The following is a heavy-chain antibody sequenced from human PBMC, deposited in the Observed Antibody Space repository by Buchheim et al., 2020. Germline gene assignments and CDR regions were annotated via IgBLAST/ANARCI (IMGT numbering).Heavy chain of an antibody. CDR1: GFAFRHYG. CDR2: MWFDEYFR. Sequence: QVQLVESGGGVVQPGRSLRLSCATSGFAFRHYGMHWVRQAPGKALEWVAVMWFDEYFRPYADSVKGRFTFSRDNSNNTLYLEMNSLRVEDTAVYYCGRDADFWGQGT. V-gene: IGHV3-33*01. J-gene: IGHJ4*02. CDR3: GRDADF.